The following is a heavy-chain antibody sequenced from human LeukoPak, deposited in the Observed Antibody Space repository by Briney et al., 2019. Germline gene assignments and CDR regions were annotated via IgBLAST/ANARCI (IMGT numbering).Heavy chain of an antibody. Sequence: ASVKVSCKASGYTFTSYDINWVRQATGQGLEWMGWMNPNSGNTGYAQKFQGRVTMTRNTSISTAYMELSSLGSEDTAVYYCARQSYSSGYYYVNYWGQGTLVTVSS. CDR2: MNPNSGNT. J-gene: IGHJ4*02. CDR3: ARQSYSSGYYYVNY. D-gene: IGHD3-22*01. CDR1: GYTFTSYD. V-gene: IGHV1-8*01.